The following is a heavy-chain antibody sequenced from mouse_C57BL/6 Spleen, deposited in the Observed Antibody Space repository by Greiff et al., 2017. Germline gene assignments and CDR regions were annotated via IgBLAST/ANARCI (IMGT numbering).Heavy chain of an antibody. Sequence: EVQLQQSGPELVKPGASVKISCKASGYAFSSSWMNWVKQSNGKSLEWIGVINPNYGTTSYNQKFKGKAHLPVDQSSSTAYMQLNSLTSEDCTVYYCAREEHNSGHACGMDYWGKGTSVTVSS. D-gene: IGHD3-2*02. CDR3: AREEHNSGHACGMDY. CDR2: INPNYGTT. CDR1: GYAFSSSW. J-gene: IGHJ4*01. V-gene: IGHV1-39*01.